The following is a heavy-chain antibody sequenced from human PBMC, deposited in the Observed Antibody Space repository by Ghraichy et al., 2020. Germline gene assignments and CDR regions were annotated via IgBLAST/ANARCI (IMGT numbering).Heavy chain of an antibody. V-gene: IGHV3-21*01. CDR3: ARDPTVVTPSYYYYGMDV. CDR1: GFTFSSYS. J-gene: IGHJ6*02. Sequence: GESLNISCAASGFTFSSYSMNWVRQAPGKGLEWVSSISSSSYIYYADSVKGRFTISRDNAKNSLYLQMNSLRAEDTAVYYCARDPTVVTPSYYYYGMDVWGQGTTVTVSS. D-gene: IGHD4-23*01. CDR2: ISSSSYI.